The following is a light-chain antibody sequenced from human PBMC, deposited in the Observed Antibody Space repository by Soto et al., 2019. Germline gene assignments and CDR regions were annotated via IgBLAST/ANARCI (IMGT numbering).Light chain of an antibody. CDR1: QTISSD. CDR3: QQSYSTPYT. CDR2: TAS. Sequence: DIQMTQSPSSLSASVGDRVTITCRASQTISSDLNWYQQKPGKAPKLLIYTASSLQSGVPSRFSGSASGTDFTLTISSLQPEDFATYYCQQSYSTPYTVGQGTKLEIK. J-gene: IGKJ2*01. V-gene: IGKV1-39*01.